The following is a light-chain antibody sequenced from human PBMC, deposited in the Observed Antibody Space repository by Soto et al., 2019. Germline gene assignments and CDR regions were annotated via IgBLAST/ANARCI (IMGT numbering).Light chain of an antibody. V-gene: IGLV1-40*01. CDR2: GNS. CDR1: SSNIGAGYD. Sequence: QSVLTQPRSVSGAPGQRVTISCTGSSSNIGAGYDVHWYQQLPGTAPKLLIYGNSNRPSGVPDRFSGSKSGTSASLAITGLQAQDEADYYCQSYDSSQSGPVVFGGGTKLTV. CDR3: QSYDSSQSGPVV. J-gene: IGLJ2*01.